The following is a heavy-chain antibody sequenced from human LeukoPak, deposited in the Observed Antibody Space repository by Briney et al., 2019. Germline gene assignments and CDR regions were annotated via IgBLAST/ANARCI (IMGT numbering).Heavy chain of an antibody. J-gene: IGHJ4*02. CDR1: GFTFSSYW. CDR3: ATPWTAAGSGPG. D-gene: IGHD3-10*01. V-gene: IGHV3-74*03. Sequence: PGGSLRFSGAASGFTFSSYWMHWVRRAPGKGLVWVSHINSDGSSTKYADSVKGRFTISRDNAKNTLYLQMDNMRAEDTAVYYCATPWTAAGSGPGWGQGTLVTVSS. CDR2: INSDGSST.